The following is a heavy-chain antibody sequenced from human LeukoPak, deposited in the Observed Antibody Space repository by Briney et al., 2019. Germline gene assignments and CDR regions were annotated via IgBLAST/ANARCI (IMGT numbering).Heavy chain of an antibody. Sequence: PSETLSLTCTVSGGSISSYYWSWIRQPPGKGLEWIGSSYYSGSTYYNPSLKSRVTISVDTSKNQFSLKLSSVTAADTAVYYCARHLLGYCSGGNCYYFDFWGQGTLVTVSS. CDR1: GGSISSYY. V-gene: IGHV4-59*04. CDR3: ARHLLGYCSGGNCYYFDF. J-gene: IGHJ4*02. CDR2: SYYSGST. D-gene: IGHD2-15*01.